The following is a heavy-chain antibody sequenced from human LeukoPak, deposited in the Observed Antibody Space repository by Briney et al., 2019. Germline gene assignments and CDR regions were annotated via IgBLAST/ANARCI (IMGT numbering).Heavy chain of an antibody. Sequence: SETLSLTCAVYGGSFSGYYWSWIRQPPGKGLEWIGEINHSGSTNYNPSLKSRVTISVDTSKNQFSLKLSSVTAADTAVYYCARGNYYDSSVYYLFDYWGQGTLVTVSS. CDR3: ARGNYYDSSVYYLFDY. J-gene: IGHJ4*02. CDR2: INHSGST. D-gene: IGHD3-22*01. CDR1: GGSFSGYY. V-gene: IGHV4-34*01.